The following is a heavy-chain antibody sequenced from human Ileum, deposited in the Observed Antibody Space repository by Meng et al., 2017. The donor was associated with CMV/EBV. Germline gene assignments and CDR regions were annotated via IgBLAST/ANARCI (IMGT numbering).Heavy chain of an antibody. D-gene: IGHD3-16*01. Sequence: QGVAPALGLVKPAQTLAPPSPVLGGSSSGYCGTMGSKHAGKRLDWIGRMNPLGRRNYNPSLRGRISVSVDTSKNQFSLGLTSVTAADTAVYYCARECVGEGDNCQWDYWFDPWGHGTLVTVSS. CDR3: ARECVGEGDNCQWDYWFDP. CDR1: GGSSSGYC. V-gene: IGHV4-4*07. CDR2: MNPLGRR. J-gene: IGHJ5*02.